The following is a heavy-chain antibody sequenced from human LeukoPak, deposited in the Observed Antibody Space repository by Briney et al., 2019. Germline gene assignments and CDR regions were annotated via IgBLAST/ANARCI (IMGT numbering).Heavy chain of an antibody. CDR3: ANSLEWLDVYFDY. J-gene: IGHJ4*02. V-gene: IGHV3-23*01. CDR2: ISGSGGST. Sequence: GGSLRLSCAASGFTFSSYAMSWVRQAPGKGLEWVSAISGSGGSTYYADSVKGRFTISRDNSKNTLYPQMNSLRAEDTAVYYCANSLEWLDVYFDYWGQGTLVTVSS. D-gene: IGHD3-3*01. CDR1: GFTFSSYA.